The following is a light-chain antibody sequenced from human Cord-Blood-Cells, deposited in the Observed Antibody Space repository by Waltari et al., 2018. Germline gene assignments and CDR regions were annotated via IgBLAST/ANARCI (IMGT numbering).Light chain of an antibody. V-gene: IGKV1-39*01. J-gene: IGKJ1*01. Sequence: DLQMPQSPSSLSASVGDRVTITCRASQSISSYLNWYQQKPGKAPKLLIYAASSLQSGVSPRFSGSGSGTDFTLTISSLQPEYFATYYCQQSYSTRWTFGQGTKVEIK. CDR1: QSISSY. CDR3: QQSYSTRWT. CDR2: AAS.